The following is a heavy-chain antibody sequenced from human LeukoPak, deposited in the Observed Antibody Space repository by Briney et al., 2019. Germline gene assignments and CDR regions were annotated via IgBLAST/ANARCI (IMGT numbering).Heavy chain of an antibody. CDR2: IYYSGST. Sequence: SETLSLTCTVSGGSINIGGYCWSWIRQHPGKGLEWIGYIYYSGSTYYNPSLKSRVTISIDTSKNQFSLRLSSVTAADTAVYYCASGAPLTYYYYYMDVWGKGTTVTVSS. V-gene: IGHV4-31*03. D-gene: IGHD3-16*01. J-gene: IGHJ6*03. CDR1: GGSINIGGYC. CDR3: ASGAPLTYYYYYMDV.